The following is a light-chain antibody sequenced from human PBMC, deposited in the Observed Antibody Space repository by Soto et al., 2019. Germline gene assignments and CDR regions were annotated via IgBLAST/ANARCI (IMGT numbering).Light chain of an antibody. J-gene: IGLJ1*01. CDR1: SSDVGGYNY. CDR3: SSYTITNTPYV. Sequence: QSALTQPASMSGSPGQSITISCTGTSSDVGGYNYVSWYQQHPGKAPKLIIYDVNNRPSGVSTRFSGSKSGNTASLTISGLQAEDEADYYCSSYTITNTPYVFGTGTKVTVL. CDR2: DVN. V-gene: IGLV2-14*03.